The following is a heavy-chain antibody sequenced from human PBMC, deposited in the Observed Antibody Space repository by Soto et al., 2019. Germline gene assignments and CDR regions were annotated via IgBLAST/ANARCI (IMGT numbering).Heavy chain of an antibody. CDR3: ARHNVRGRTIAGAAEF. CDR2: INHSGNT. V-gene: IGHV4-34*01. Sequence: XGTLSLTFAVYGKSLSGYYWSWIRQPPGKALEWIGEINHSGNTNYNPSLKSRVTISVDTSKNQLFLNLSSVTAADTAMYYCARHNVRGRTIAGAAEFWGQGTLVTVSS. CDR1: GKSLSGYY. J-gene: IGHJ4*02. D-gene: IGHD1-26*01.